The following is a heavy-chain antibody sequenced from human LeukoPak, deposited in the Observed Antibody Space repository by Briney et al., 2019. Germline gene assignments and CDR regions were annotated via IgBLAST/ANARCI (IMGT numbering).Heavy chain of an antibody. CDR3: ATGLGVASLIVDALDM. CDR1: GLTFHDYA. D-gene: IGHD3/OR15-3a*01. J-gene: IGHJ3*02. Sequence: GRSLRLSCAASGLTFHDYAMHWVRHVPRKGLEWGSGITWNSGSVLYADSVRGRFTISRDNAKNSLYLQMNSLRPEDMAFYYCATGLGVASLIVDALDMWGEGTMVTV. V-gene: IGHV3-9*03. CDR2: ITWNSGSV.